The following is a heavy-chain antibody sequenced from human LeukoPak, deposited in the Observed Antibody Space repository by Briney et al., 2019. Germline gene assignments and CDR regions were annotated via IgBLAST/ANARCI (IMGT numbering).Heavy chain of an antibody. CDR1: GGSISSYY. CDR3: ARTDSSSWYWYFDL. D-gene: IGHD6-13*01. CDR2: IYYSGST. J-gene: IGHJ2*01. V-gene: IGHV4-59*01. Sequence: SETLSLTCTVSGGSISSYYWSWIRQPPGKGLEWIGYIYYSGSTNYNPSLKSRVTISVDTSKNQFPLKLSSVTAADTAVYYCARTDSSSWYWYFDLWGRGTLVTVSS.